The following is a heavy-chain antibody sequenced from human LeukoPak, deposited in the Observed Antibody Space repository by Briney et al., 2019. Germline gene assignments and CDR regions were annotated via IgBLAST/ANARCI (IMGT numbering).Heavy chain of an antibody. J-gene: IGHJ6*02. D-gene: IGHD2-2*01. CDR2: IYSGGST. Sequence: GGSLRLSCAASGFTVSSNYMSWVRQAPGKGLEWVSVIYSGGSTYYAGSVKGRFTISRDNSKNTLYLQMNSLRAEDTAVYYCARREGYCSSTSCFEYYYYGMDVWGQGTTVTVSS. CDR1: GFTVSSNY. V-gene: IGHV3-66*02. CDR3: ARREGYCSSTSCFEYYYYGMDV.